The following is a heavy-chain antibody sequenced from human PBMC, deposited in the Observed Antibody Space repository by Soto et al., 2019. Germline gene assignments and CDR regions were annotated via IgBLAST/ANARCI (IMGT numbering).Heavy chain of an antibody. CDR1: GGTFSSYA. J-gene: IGHJ6*02. Sequence: SVKVSCKASGGTFSSYAISWVRQAPGQGLEWMGGIIPIFGTANYAQKFQGRVTITADKSTSTAYMELSSLRSEDTAVYYCARERSSTSYYYYYGMDVWGQGTTVTGSS. V-gene: IGHV1-69*06. D-gene: IGHD2-2*01. CDR3: ARERSSTSYYYYYGMDV. CDR2: IIPIFGTA.